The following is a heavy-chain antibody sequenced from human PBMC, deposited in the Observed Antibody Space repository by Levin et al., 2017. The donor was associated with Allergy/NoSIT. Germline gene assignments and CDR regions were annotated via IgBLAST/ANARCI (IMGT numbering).Heavy chain of an antibody. D-gene: IGHD6-13*01. CDR1: GGSISSYY. Sequence: SQTLSLTCTVSGGSISSYYWSWIRQPPGKGLEWIGYIYYSGSTNYNPSLKSRVTISVDTSKNQFSLKLSSVTAADTAVYYCARDSSSWYDYWGQGTLVTVSS. J-gene: IGHJ4*02. V-gene: IGHV4-59*01. CDR3: ARDSSSWYDY. CDR2: IYYSGST.